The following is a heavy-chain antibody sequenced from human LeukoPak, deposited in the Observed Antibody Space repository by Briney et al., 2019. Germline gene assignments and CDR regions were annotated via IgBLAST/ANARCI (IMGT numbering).Heavy chain of an antibody. V-gene: IGHV3-21*01. J-gene: IGHJ4*02. D-gene: IGHD1-7*01. Sequence: GGSLRLSCAASGFTFSSYSMNWVRQAPGKGLEWVSSISSSSSYIYYADSVKGRFTISRDNAKNSLYLRMNSLRAKDTAVYYCARDGGITGTTSRGSFDYWGQGTLVTVSS. CDR2: ISSSSSYI. CDR3: ARDGGITGTTSRGSFDY. CDR1: GFTFSSYS.